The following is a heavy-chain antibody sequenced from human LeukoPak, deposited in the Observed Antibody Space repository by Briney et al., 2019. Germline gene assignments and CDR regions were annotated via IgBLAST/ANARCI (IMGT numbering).Heavy chain of an antibody. J-gene: IGHJ4*02. CDR3: ARNEYSTLDY. CDR1: GFTFSNYA. CDR2: IIGRGGST. Sequence: GGSLRLSCAASGFTFSNYAMSWVRQAPGKGLEWVSTIIGRGGSTDYADSVKGRFPISRDNSKNTLSVQMNSLRAEDTAIYYCARNEYSTLDYWGQGTLVTVSS. V-gene: IGHV3-23*01. D-gene: IGHD4-11*01.